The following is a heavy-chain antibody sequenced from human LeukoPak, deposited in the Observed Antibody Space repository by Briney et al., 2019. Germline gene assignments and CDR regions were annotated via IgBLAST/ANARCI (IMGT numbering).Heavy chain of an antibody. J-gene: IGHJ4*02. Sequence: SQTLPLTCAISGDSVSSNSGAWNWIRQSPSRGLEWLGRTYYRSKWYNDYAESVKSRINIKPDTSRNQFSLQLNSVTPEDTAVYYCVRDQAGLDYWGQGTLVTVSS. CDR3: VRDQAGLDY. D-gene: IGHD6-13*01. CDR1: GDSVSSNSGA. CDR2: TYYRSKWYN. V-gene: IGHV6-1*01.